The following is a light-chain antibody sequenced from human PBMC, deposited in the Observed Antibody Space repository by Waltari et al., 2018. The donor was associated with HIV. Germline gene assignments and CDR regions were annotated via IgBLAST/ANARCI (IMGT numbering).Light chain of an antibody. CDR2: GEN. CDR1: SVRSYY. J-gene: IGLJ3*02. Sequence: SSELAQDPAVSVALGQTVRITCQGDSVRSYYASWYQQESGQAPVLVVYGENNRPSGIPDRFSGSRSGNTASLTIAGAQTEDEADYYCNSRYSSGHWFFGGGTKVTVL. CDR3: NSRYSSGHWF. V-gene: IGLV3-19*01.